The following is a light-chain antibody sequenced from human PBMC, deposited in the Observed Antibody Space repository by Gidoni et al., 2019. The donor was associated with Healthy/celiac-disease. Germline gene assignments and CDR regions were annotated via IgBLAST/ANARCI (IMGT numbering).Light chain of an antibody. CDR2: GAS. J-gene: IGKJ2*01. V-gene: IGKV3-20*01. Sequence: EIVLTPSPGTLSLSPGERATLSCRASKSVSSSYLAWYQQKPGQAPRLLIYGASSRATGIPDRFSGSGSGPDFTLTISRLEPEDFAVYYCQQYGSSQYTFGQGTKLEIK. CDR1: KSVSSSY. CDR3: QQYGSSQYT.